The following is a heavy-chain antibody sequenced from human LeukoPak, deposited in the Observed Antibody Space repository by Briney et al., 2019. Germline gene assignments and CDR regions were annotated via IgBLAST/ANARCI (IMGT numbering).Heavy chain of an antibody. D-gene: IGHD3-22*01. Sequence: GGSLRLSCAASGFTFSKYLMHWVRQAPGKGLVWVSRIHGDGISTTYADSVKGRFTISRDNAKNSLYLQMNSLRAEDTAVYYCASHDYYDSSGNTVKGADYFDYWGQGTLVTVSS. J-gene: IGHJ4*02. CDR3: ASHDYYDSSGNTVKGADYFDY. V-gene: IGHV3-74*01. CDR2: IHGDGIST. CDR1: GFTFSKYL.